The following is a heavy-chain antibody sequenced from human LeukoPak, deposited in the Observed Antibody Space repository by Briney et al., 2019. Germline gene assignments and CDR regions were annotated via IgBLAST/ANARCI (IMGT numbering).Heavy chain of an antibody. V-gene: IGHV1-18*01. J-gene: IGHJ3*01. CDR2: INAYNGNT. D-gene: IGHD3-22*01. CDR3: ARAGITMIVADF. CDR1: GGTFSSYA. Sequence: ASVKVSCKASGGTFSSYAISWVRQAPGQGLEWMGWINAYNGNTDYPQKFQGRVTMTTDTSTSTAYMELRSLRSDDTAIYYCARAGITMIVADFWGQGTMVTVSS.